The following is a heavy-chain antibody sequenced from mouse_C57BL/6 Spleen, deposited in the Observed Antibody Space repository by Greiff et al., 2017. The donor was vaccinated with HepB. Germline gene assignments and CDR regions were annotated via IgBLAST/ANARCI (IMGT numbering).Heavy chain of an antibody. D-gene: IGHD2-2*01. V-gene: IGHV1-52*01. CDR1: GYTFTSYW. CDR2: IDPSDSET. CDR3: ARGDGYDLYFDV. Sequence: QVHVKQPGAELVRPGSSVKLSCKASGYTFTSYWMHWVKQRPIQGLEWIGNIDPSDSETHYNQKFKDKATLTVDKSSSTAYMQLSSLTSEDSAVYYCARGDGYDLYFDVWGTGTTVTVSS. J-gene: IGHJ1*03.